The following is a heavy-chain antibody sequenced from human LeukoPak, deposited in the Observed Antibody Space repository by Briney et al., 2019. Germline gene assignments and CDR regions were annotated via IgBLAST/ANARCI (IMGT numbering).Heavy chain of an antibody. D-gene: IGHD3-16*02. Sequence: SETLSLTCTVSGDSITSGHYWGWIRQPPGKGLQWIGIISHSGTSYYNPSLKSRVTISVDTAKNQFSLKLTSLTAADTAVYYCARNAIRLGELSDFDSWGQGTLVTVSS. CDR3: ARNAIRLGELSDFDS. V-gene: IGHV4-38-2*02. CDR2: ISHSGTS. J-gene: IGHJ4*02. CDR1: GDSITSGHY.